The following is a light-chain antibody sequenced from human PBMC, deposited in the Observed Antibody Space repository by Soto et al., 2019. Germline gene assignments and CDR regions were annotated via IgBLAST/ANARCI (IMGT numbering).Light chain of an antibody. CDR1: QGISNR. CDR2: HAS. V-gene: IGKV1-27*01. Sequence: DIQVAQSPTSLSASVGDRVTITCRASQGISNRLAWYRQKPGKVPELLIYHASTLQSGVPSRFSGTMSGTNFPLTISSLQAEDAATYHCQQYNTAPVTFGGGTKVE. J-gene: IGKJ4*01. CDR3: QQYNTAPVT.